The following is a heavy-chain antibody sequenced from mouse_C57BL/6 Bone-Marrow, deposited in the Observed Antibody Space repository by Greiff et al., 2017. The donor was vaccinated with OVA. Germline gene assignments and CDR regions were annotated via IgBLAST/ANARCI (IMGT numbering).Heavy chain of an antibody. CDR3: ASYYGSSYVGWFAY. J-gene: IGHJ3*01. CDR1: GFNIKDYY. V-gene: IGHV14-2*01. D-gene: IGHD1-1*01. Sequence: VQLQQSGAELVKPGASVMLSCTASGFNIKDYYMHWVKQRTEQGLEWIGRIDPEDGETKYAPKFQGKATIQADKYSNTAYLQLSSLTSEDTAVYDCASYYGSSYVGWFAYWGQGTLVTVSA. CDR2: IDPEDGET.